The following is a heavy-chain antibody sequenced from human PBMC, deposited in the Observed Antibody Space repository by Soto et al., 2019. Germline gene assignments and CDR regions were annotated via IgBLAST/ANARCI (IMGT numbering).Heavy chain of an antibody. CDR2: IYWNDDK. Sequence: GPTLVNPTQTLTLTCTLSGFSHSTSGVAVGWIRQPPGQALEWLGHIYWNDDKYFSTSLKSRLSLSKDTSKNQVVLTMTNVDPLDTGTYYCARLLTAALFSYDLWGPGTLVTVSS. CDR1: GFSHSTSGVA. J-gene: IGHJ5*02. D-gene: IGHD2-21*02. V-gene: IGHV2-5*04. CDR3: ARLLTAALFSYDL.